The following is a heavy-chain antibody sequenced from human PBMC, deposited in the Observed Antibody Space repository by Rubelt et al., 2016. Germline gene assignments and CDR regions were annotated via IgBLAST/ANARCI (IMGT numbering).Heavy chain of an antibody. CDR3: GRGNAMDV. CDR2: INTNSGNP. J-gene: IGHJ6*02. Sequence: GYTFTGYYMHWVRQAPGQGLEWMGWINTNSGNPTYAQGFTGRFVFSLDTSVSTAYLQISSLKAEDTAVYYCGRGNAMDVGGRGTTVIVSS. CDR1: GYTFTGYY. V-gene: IGHV7-4-1*02.